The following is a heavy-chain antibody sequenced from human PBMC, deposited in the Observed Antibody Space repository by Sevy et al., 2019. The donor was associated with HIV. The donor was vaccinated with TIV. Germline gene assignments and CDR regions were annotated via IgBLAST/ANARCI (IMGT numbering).Heavy chain of an antibody. CDR1: GFTFSNAW. Sequence: GGSLRLSCAASGFTFSNAWMSWVRQAPGKGLEWVGRIKSKTDGGTTDNAAPVKGRFTISRDDSKNTLYLQMNSLKTEDTAVYYCTTDLTVVVPAYGMDVWGQGTTVTVSS. D-gene: IGHD2-2*01. J-gene: IGHJ6*02. CDR3: TTDLTVVVPAYGMDV. V-gene: IGHV3-15*01. CDR2: IKSKTDGGTT.